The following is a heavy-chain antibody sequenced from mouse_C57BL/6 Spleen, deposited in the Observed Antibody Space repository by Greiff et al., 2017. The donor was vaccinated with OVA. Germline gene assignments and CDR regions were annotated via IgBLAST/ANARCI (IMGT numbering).Heavy chain of an antibody. D-gene: IGHD1-1*01. Sequence: VQLQQSGPELVKPGASVKISCKASGYAFSSSWMNWVKQRPGKGLEWIGRIYPGDGDTNYNGKFKGKATLTADKSSSTAYMQISSLTSEDSAVYFCARRALITTVVATYYYAMDYWGQGTSVTVSS. CDR1: GYAFSSSW. CDR2: IYPGDGDT. CDR3: ARRALITTVVATYYYAMDY. V-gene: IGHV1-82*01. J-gene: IGHJ4*01.